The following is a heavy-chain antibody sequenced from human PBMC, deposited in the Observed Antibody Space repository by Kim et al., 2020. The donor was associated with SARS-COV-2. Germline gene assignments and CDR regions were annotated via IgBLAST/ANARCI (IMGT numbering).Heavy chain of an antibody. V-gene: IGHV4-34*01. CDR3: ARANRWGYYDSSGYTY. D-gene: IGHD3-22*01. Sequence: SLKSRVTISVDTSKNQFSLKLSSVTAADTAVYYCARANRWGYYDSSGYTYWGQGTLVTVSS. J-gene: IGHJ4*02.